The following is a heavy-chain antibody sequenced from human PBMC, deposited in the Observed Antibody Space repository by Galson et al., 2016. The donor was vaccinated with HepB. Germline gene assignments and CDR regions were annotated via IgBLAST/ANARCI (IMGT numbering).Heavy chain of an antibody. CDR3: TTDPRE. CDR2: TKSKPPGGTT. V-gene: IGHV3-15*01. CDR1: GFKFNHAW. J-gene: IGHJ4*02. Sequence: SLRLSYAASGFKFNHAWTSWVGQPPGKGLEWLGGTKSKPPGGTTDYAARLKGRFTSSRADSRNTLYLQMNSLKPDDTAVYFCTTDPREWGQGTLVTVPS.